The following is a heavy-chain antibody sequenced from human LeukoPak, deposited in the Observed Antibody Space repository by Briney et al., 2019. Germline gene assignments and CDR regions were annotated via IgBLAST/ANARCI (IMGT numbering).Heavy chain of an antibody. CDR3: ARGGGAGLPLDY. Sequence: PSETLSLTCTVSGGSISSYYWSWIRQPPGKGLEWIGYINYSGSTNYNPSLKSRVTISVDTSKNQFSLKLSSVTAADTAVYYCARGGGAGLPLDYWGQGTLVTVSS. J-gene: IGHJ4*02. V-gene: IGHV4-59*01. CDR2: INYSGST. D-gene: IGHD5-12*01. CDR1: GGSISSYY.